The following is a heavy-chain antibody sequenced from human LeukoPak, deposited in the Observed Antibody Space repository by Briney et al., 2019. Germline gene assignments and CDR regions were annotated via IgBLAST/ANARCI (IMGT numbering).Heavy chain of an antibody. CDR3: AKGGARYFDWLAIDY. CDR2: ISDSGGNT. Sequence: GGSLRLSCAASGFTFSSYGMSWVRQAPGKGLEWVSTISDSGGNTYYADSGKGRFTISRDNSKNTLYLQVDSLRAEDTAVYYCAKGGARYFDWLAIDYWGQGTLVTVSS. V-gene: IGHV3-23*01. J-gene: IGHJ4*02. D-gene: IGHD3-9*01. CDR1: GFTFSSYG.